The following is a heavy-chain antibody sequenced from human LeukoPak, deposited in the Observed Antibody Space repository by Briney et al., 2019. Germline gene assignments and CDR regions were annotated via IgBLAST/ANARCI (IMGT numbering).Heavy chain of an antibody. J-gene: IGHJ4*02. D-gene: IGHD2-15*01. Sequence: ASVKVSCKASGGTFSSYAISWVRQAPGQGLEWMGGIIPIFGTANYAQKFQGRVTTTADESTSTAYMELSSLRSEDTAVYYCARYCSGGSCPKGYFDYWGLGTLVTVSS. CDR1: GGTFSSYA. CDR2: IIPIFGTA. V-gene: IGHV1-69*13. CDR3: ARYCSGGSCPKGYFDY.